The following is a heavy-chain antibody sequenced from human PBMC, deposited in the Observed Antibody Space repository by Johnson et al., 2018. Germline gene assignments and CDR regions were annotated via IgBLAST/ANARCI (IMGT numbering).Heavy chain of an antibody. Sequence: QVQLVESGGGVVQPGRSLRLSCTASGFTFSSYGMHWVRQAPGKGLESVAVTSYDGSNKYYADSVKGRFTISRDNSKNTLYLQMNSLGAEDTAGYYCAGEDFESYGGRYYYMDVWGKGTTVTVSS. V-gene: IGHV3-30*03. CDR2: TSYDGSNK. CDR3: AGEDFESYGGRYYYMDV. CDR1: GFTFSSYG. D-gene: IGHD3-9*01. J-gene: IGHJ6*03.